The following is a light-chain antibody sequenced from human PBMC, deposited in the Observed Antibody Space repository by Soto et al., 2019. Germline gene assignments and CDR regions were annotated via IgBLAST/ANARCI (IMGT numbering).Light chain of an antibody. V-gene: IGKV3-11*01. J-gene: IGKJ4*02. Sequence: EIVLTQSPATLSLSPGERATLSCRASKSLSKSLVWYQQKPGQAPRLLIDGASNRATGIPARFSGSGSGTDFTLTISSLEPEDFAVYFCQQRSSLPLTFGGGTKLEIK. CDR2: GAS. CDR3: QQRSSLPLT. CDR1: KSLSKS.